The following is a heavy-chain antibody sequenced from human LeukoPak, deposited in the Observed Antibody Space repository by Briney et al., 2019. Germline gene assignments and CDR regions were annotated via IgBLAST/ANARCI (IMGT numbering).Heavy chain of an antibody. CDR2: IKQDGSEK. CDR1: GFTFSSYG. CDR3: AREHSSSWYDY. V-gene: IGHV3-7*01. Sequence: GGSLRLSCAASGFTFSSYGMSWVRQAPGKGLEWVANIKQDGSEKYYVDSVKGRFTISRDNAKNSLYLQMNSLRAEDTAVYYCAREHSSSWYDYWGQGTLVTVSS. D-gene: IGHD6-13*01. J-gene: IGHJ4*02.